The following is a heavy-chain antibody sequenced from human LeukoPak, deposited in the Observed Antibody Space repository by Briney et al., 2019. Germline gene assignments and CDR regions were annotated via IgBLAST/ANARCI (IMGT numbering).Heavy chain of an antibody. V-gene: IGHV3-74*01. CDR3: ARAPSEIGGYYPEYFRH. Sequence: GGSLRLSCAASGFTFSSYWMHWVRQAPGKGLGWVSRIKSDGSTKYTDSVKGGFTISRDNAKNTVSLQMNSLRAEDTGVYYCARAPSEIGGYYPEYFRHWGQGTLVTVSS. D-gene: IGHD3-22*01. J-gene: IGHJ1*01. CDR2: IKSDGST. CDR1: GFTFSSYW.